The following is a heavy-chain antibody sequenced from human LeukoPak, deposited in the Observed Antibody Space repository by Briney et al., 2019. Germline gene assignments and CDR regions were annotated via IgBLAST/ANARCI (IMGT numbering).Heavy chain of an antibody. CDR2: IIPILGFA. D-gene: IGHD2-2*01. Sequence: ASVKVSCKASGGTFSNYAISWVRQAPGQGLEWMGKIIPILGFANYAQKFQGRVTITADKSTSTAYMELSSLRSEDTAVYYCARLGYCSSTSCPGNYWGQGTLVTVSS. J-gene: IGHJ4*02. CDR3: ARLGYCSSTSCPGNY. V-gene: IGHV1-69*04. CDR1: GGTFSNYA.